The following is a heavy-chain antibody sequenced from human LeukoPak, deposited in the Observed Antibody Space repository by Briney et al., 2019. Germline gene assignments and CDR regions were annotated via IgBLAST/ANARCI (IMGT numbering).Heavy chain of an antibody. Sequence: SETLSLTCTVSGGSISSYYWSWIRQPPGKGLEWIGYIYYSGSTNYNPSLKSRVTISVDTSKNQFSLKLSSVTAADTAVYYYASSDYPQNPPDYWGQGTLVTVSS. D-gene: IGHD4-17*01. CDR1: GGSISSYY. CDR3: ASSDYPQNPPDY. J-gene: IGHJ4*02. CDR2: IYYSGST. V-gene: IGHV4-59*01.